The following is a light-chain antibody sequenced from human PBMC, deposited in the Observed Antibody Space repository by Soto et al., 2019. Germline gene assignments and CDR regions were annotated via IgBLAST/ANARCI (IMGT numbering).Light chain of an antibody. CDR2: DAS. CDR1: QRISTN. V-gene: IGKV3-15*01. Sequence: EIVMTHSPASLSVSPGERATLSCRASQRISTNLAWYQHIPGQAPRLLIFDASTRATGVPARFSGSGSGTEFTLTISSLQPDDFATYYCQQYNSYSFGQGTKVDIK. CDR3: QQYNSYS. J-gene: IGKJ1*01.